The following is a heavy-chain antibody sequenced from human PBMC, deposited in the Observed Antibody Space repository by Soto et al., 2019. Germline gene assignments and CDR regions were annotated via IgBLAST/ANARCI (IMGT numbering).Heavy chain of an antibody. V-gene: IGHV1-18*04. CDR3: AREILSPDFYFHGMDV. J-gene: IGHJ6*02. CDR1: GYTFTSYG. Sequence: QGQLVQSGAEVKKPGASVKVSCKASGYTFTSYGISWVRQAPGQGLEWMGWISAKKGNTKYAQKFQGRVTMTTDTSTSKDYMELRSLRSDDTAVYYCAREILSPDFYFHGMDVWGQGTTVTVSS. D-gene: IGHD2-15*01. CDR2: ISAKKGNT.